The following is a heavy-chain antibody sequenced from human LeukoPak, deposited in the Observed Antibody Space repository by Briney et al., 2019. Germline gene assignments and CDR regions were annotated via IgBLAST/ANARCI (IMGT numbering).Heavy chain of an antibody. CDR2: ITDSGIRT. V-gene: IGHV3-23*01. D-gene: IGHD1-26*01. CDR1: GFIFNSYA. J-gene: IGHJ4*02. CDR3: AKGSRGSYDY. Sequence: GGALRLSCAASGFIFNSYAMAWVRPGPEKGLEWVSSITDSGIRTYYADSVKGRFTISRDNSKNTLFLQMNSLRAEDTAVYYCAKGSRGSYDYWGQGTLVTVSS.